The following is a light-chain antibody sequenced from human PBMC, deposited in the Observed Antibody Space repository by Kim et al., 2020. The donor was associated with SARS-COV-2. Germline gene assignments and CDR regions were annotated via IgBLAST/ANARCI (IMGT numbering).Light chain of an antibody. Sequence: QSALTQPASVSGSPGQSITISCTGTSSDVGGHDYVAWYQQHADKATKVMIFDVSNRPSGVSDRFSGSKSGNTASLTISGLQTEDEADYYCSSYTSRDTYVFGTGTKVTVL. CDR1: SSDVGGHDY. J-gene: IGLJ1*01. CDR3: SSYTSRDTYV. V-gene: IGLV2-14*03. CDR2: DVS.